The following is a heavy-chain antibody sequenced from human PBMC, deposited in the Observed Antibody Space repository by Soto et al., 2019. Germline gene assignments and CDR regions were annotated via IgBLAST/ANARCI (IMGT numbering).Heavy chain of an antibody. D-gene: IGHD2-21*01. CDR1: GYTFTSYD. CDR2: MNPNSGNT. Sequence: QVQLVQSGAEVKKPGASVKVSCKASGYTFTSYDINWVRQATGQGLEWMGWMNPNSGNTGYEQNFQGRVTMTRDNSISTAYMELSSLRSDDTAVYYCARCAGAGDRCLANWGQGTLVTVSS. CDR3: ARCAGAGDRCLAN. J-gene: IGHJ4*02. V-gene: IGHV1-8*01.